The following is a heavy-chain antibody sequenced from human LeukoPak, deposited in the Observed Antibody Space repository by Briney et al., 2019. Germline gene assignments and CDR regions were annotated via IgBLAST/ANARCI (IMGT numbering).Heavy chain of an antibody. CDR1: GYTFTSYA. V-gene: IGHV7-4-1*02. CDR3: ARDQIGYDFWSGYYNNWFDP. D-gene: IGHD3-3*01. Sequence: ASVKVSCKASGYTFTSYAMNWVRQAPGQGLEWMGWINTNTGNPTYAQGFTGRFVFSLDTSVSTAYLQISSLKAEDTAVYYCARDQIGYDFWSGYYNNWFDPWGQGTLVTVSS. CDR2: INTNTGNP. J-gene: IGHJ5*02.